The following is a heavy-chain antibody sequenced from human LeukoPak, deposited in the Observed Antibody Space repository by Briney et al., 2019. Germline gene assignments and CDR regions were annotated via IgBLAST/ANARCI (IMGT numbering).Heavy chain of an antibody. CDR2: IYYTGTT. CDR3: ARGRWEISVGFDW. J-gene: IGHJ4*02. CDR1: GGSISSYY. D-gene: IGHD1-26*01. Sequence: SETLSLPCTVSGGSISSYYWSWIRQPPGKGLEWIGYIYYTGTTNYNPSVKSRVTMSMATSKNQISLNLSSVTAADTAVYYCARGRWEISVGFDWWGQGTLVTVSS. V-gene: IGHV4-59*13.